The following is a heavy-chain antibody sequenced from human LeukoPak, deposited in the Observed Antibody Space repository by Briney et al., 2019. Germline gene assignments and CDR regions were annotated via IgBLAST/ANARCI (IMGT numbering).Heavy chain of an antibody. D-gene: IGHD5-18*01. CDR1: GYTFTSYG. J-gene: IGHJ6*02. V-gene: IGHV1-18*01. CDR3: AREQLGYSYGSHFLMDV. CDR2: ISAYNGNT. Sequence: ASVKVSCKASGYTFTSYGVSWVRQAPGQGLEWMGWISAYNGNTNYAQKIQGRVTMTTDTSTSTAYMELRSLRSDDTAVYYCAREQLGYSYGSHFLMDVWGQGTTVTVSS.